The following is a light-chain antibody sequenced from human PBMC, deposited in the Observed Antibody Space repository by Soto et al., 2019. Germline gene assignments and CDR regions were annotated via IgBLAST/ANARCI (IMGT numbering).Light chain of an antibody. V-gene: IGKV1-5*03. CDR3: QLYNSYWT. CDR2: KAS. Sequence: DIQMTQSPSTLSASVGDRVTITCRASQSISNWLAWYQQKPGKAPKLLIYKASSLESGVPSRFSGSGSGTEFTPTISSLQPDDFATYYCQLYNSYWTFGQGTKVDIK. J-gene: IGKJ1*01. CDR1: QSISNW.